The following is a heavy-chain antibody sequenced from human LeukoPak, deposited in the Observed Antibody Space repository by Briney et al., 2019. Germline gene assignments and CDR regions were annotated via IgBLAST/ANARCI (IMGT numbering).Heavy chain of an antibody. Sequence: PGGSLRLSCAASGFTFSSYGMSWVRQAPGKGLEWVSAISGSGGSTYYADPVKGRFTISRDNSKNTLYLQMNSLRAEDTGVYYCAKDSSGWNNWFDPWGQGTLVTVSS. J-gene: IGHJ5*02. CDR1: GFTFSSYG. CDR3: AKDSSGWNNWFDP. CDR2: ISGSGGST. D-gene: IGHD6-19*01. V-gene: IGHV3-23*01.